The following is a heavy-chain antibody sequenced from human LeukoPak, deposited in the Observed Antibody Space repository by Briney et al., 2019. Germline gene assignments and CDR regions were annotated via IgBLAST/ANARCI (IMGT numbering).Heavy chain of an antibody. CDR2: IYFSGNS. CDR1: GDSISRSNFY. D-gene: IGHD2-8*01. CDR3: ASQEGNVLMVYAPFDY. Sequence: SETLSLTCSVSGDSISRSNFYWGWIRQPPGKGLEWIGSIYFSGNSYYNPSLKSRVTISLDTAKTQLSLTLTSVTAADTAVYYRASQEGNVLMVYAPFDYWGQGTLVTVSS. J-gene: IGHJ4*02. V-gene: IGHV4-39*01.